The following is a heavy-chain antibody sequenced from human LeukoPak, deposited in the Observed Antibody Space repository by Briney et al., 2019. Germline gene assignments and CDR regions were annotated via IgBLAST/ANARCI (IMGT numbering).Heavy chain of an antibody. D-gene: IGHD2-15*01. Sequence: SETLSLTCTVSGGSISSYYWSWIRQPPGKGLEWIGYIYYGGSTNYNPSLKSRVTISVDTSKNQFSLKLSSVTAADTAVYYCARDGYCSGGSCYSWFDPWGQGTLVTVSS. J-gene: IGHJ5*02. CDR3: ARDGYCSGGSCYSWFDP. V-gene: IGHV4-59*01. CDR1: GGSISSYY. CDR2: IYYGGST.